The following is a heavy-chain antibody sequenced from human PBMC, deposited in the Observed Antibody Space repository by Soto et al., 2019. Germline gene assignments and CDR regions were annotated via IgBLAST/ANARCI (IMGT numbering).Heavy chain of an antibody. CDR3: ARVAGSSTQKFDY. J-gene: IGHJ4*02. V-gene: IGHV4-30-4*01. CDR1: GGSISSGDYY. Sequence: SETLSLTCTVSGGSISSGDYYWSWIRQPPGEGLEWIGYIYYSGSTYYNPSLKSRVTISVDTSKNQFSLKLSSVTAADTVVYYCARVAGSSTQKFDYWGQGTLVTVSS. CDR2: IYYSGST. D-gene: IGHD6-13*01.